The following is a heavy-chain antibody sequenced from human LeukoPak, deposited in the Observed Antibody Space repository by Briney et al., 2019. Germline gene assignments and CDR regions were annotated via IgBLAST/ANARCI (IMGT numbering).Heavy chain of an antibody. V-gene: IGHV4-38-2*02. Sequence: SETLSLTCNVSGYSISSGSYWGWIRQPPGKGLEWIGSIYHSGSTYYNPSLKSRVTISVDTSKNQFSLKLSSVTAADTAVYYCARSRGLKSWLYFDYWGQGTLVTVSS. CDR2: IYHSGST. D-gene: IGHD3/OR15-3a*01. CDR3: ARSRGLKSWLYFDY. CDR1: GYSISSGSY. J-gene: IGHJ4*02.